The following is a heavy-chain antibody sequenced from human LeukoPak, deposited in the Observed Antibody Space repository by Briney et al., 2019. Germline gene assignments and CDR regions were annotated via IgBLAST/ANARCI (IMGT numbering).Heavy chain of an antibody. J-gene: IGHJ4*02. CDR1: GYTFTSYG. Sequence: GASVKVSCKASGYTFTSYGISWVRQAPGQGLEWMGWISAYNGNTNYAQKLQGRVTMTTDTSTSTAYMELRSLRSDDTAVYYCASEEGIAAAGNSHYWGQGTLVTVSS. CDR2: ISAYNGNT. D-gene: IGHD6-13*01. V-gene: IGHV1-18*01. CDR3: ASEEGIAAAGNSHY.